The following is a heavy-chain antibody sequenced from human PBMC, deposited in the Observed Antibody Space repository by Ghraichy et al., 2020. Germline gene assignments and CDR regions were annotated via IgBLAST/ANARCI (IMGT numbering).Heavy chain of an antibody. V-gene: IGHV4-34*01. CDR1: GGSFSGYY. CDR2: INHSGST. D-gene: IGHD3-22*01. J-gene: IGHJ4*02. Sequence: SETLSLTCAVYGGSFSGYYWSWIRQPPGKGLEWIGEINHSGSTNYNPSLKSRVTISVDTSKNQFSLKLSSVTAADTAVYYCARGHREWLLLPNGWGYFDYWGQGTLVTVSS. CDR3: ARGHREWLLLPNGWGYFDY.